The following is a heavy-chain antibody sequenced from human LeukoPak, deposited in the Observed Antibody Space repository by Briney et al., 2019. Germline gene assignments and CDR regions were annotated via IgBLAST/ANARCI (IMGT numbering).Heavy chain of an antibody. Sequence: GGSVRLSCAASGFTFSSYAMSWVRQAPGKGLEWVSAISGSGGSTYYADSVKGRFTISRDNSKNTVYLQMNSLRTEDTAVYYCAKCLAAAGTNRYDYWGQGTLVTASS. V-gene: IGHV3-23*01. CDR2: ISGSGGST. D-gene: IGHD6-13*01. CDR1: GFTFSSYA. CDR3: AKCLAAAGTNRYDY. J-gene: IGHJ4*02.